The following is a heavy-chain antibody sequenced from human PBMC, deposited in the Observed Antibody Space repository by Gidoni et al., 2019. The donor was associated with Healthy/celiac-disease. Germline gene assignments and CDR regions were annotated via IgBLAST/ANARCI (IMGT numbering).Heavy chain of an antibody. CDR3: AKDQDVRQWPTSGFDP. CDR2: ISGSGGST. Sequence: EVQLLESGGGLVQPGGSLRLSCAASGFPFSSYAMSWVRQAPGKGLEWVSAISGSGGSTYYADSVKGRFTISRDNSKNTLYLQMNSLRAEDTAVYYCAKDQDVRQWPTSGFDPWGQGTLVTVSS. D-gene: IGHD6-19*01. CDR1: GFPFSSYA. J-gene: IGHJ5*02. V-gene: IGHV3-23*01.